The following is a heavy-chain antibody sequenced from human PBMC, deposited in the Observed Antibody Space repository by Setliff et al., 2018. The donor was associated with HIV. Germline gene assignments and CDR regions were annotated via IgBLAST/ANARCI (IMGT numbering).Heavy chain of an antibody. J-gene: IGHJ4*02. V-gene: IGHV1-69*08. CDR2: IIPVGGTT. D-gene: IGHD1-1*01. CDR1: GGI. Sequence: GASVKVSCKTSGGIISWVRQAPGQGLEWMGRIIPVGGTTNYAQKFQGRVTITADKSTSTVYMELSSLRSDDTAVYYCATGLSSTDPSSNSWGQGTPVTV. CDR3: ATGLSSTDPSSNS.